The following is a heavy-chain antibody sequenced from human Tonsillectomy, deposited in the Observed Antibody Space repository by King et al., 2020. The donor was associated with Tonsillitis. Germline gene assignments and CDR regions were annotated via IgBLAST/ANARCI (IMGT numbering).Heavy chain of an antibody. CDR1: GFTFRSYW. J-gene: IGHJ6*03. Sequence: VQLVESGGGLVQPGGSLRLSCAGSGFTFRSYWMSWVRQAPGKGLEWVGNINQDGSEKYYVDSVRGRFTISRENAKDSLYLQMNSLRAEDTAVYYCARVAGSYSNYMGVWGEGTSVTVSS. CDR3: ARVAGSYSNYMGV. CDR2: INQDGSEK. D-gene: IGHD1-26*01. V-gene: IGHV3-7*03.